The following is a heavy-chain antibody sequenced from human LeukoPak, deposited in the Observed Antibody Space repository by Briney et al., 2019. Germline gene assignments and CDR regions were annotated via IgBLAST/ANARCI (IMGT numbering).Heavy chain of an antibody. CDR1: GFTFDDYS. CDR2: INWNSGSI. CDR3: AREITVFGVTINPHWFDS. D-gene: IGHD3-3*01. Sequence: QSGGSLRLSCAASGFTFDDYSMHWVRQAPGKGLEWVSGINWNSGSIDYSDSVRGRFTISRDNAKNSLFLQVNSLRVEDTALYYCAREITVFGVTINPHWFDSWGHGTLVTVSS. V-gene: IGHV3-9*01. J-gene: IGHJ5*01.